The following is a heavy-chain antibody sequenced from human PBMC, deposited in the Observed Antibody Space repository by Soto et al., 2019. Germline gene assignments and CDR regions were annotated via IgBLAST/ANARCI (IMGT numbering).Heavy chain of an antibody. J-gene: IGHJ6*02. CDR1: GFTFRDFA. Sequence: EVQLLESGGGLVRPGGSLSLSCAISGFTFRDFAMSWVRQPPGKGLEWVSSISDKSGSSFYADSVKGRFTISRDNAKNTLYLQMNSLRAEDTAVYFCAKDRLSSYYYYGLDVWGQGTTVTVSS. D-gene: IGHD3-10*01. V-gene: IGHV3-23*01. CDR2: ISDKSGSS. CDR3: AKDRLSSYYYYGLDV.